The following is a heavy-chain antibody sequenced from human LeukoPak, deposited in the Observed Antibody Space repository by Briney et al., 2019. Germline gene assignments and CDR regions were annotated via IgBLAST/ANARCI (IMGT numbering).Heavy chain of an antibody. D-gene: IGHD3-16*02. V-gene: IGHV4-4*02. CDR3: ARLSSDLSHFDY. CDR2: ISHSGSI. Sequence: SETLSLTCVVSGGSISSSMWWSWVRQAPGKGLEWIGEISHSGSINYNPSFASRVTISVDKSKNQFSLSLTSVTAADTAMYYCARLSSDLSHFDYWGQGTLASVSS. J-gene: IGHJ4*02. CDR1: GGSISSSMW.